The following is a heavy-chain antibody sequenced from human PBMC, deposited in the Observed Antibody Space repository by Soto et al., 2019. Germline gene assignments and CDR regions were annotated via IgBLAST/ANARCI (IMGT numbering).Heavy chain of an antibody. CDR1: GYTFTSYG. J-gene: IGHJ5*02. CDR2: ISAYNGNT. V-gene: IGHV1-18*04. CDR3: ARYDSGYDWRDWFDP. D-gene: IGHD5-12*01. Sequence: QVQLVQSGAEVKKPGASLKVSCTASGYTFTSYGISWVRQAPGQGLEWMGWISAYNGNTNDAQKLQGRVTMTTDTSTSTAYVALRGLRSDEPAVYYGARYDSGYDWRDWFDPWGQGSLVSASS.